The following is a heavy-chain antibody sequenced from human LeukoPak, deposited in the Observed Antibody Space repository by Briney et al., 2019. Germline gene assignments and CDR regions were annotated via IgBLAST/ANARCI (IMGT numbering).Heavy chain of an antibody. CDR1: GGSISSGGYY. V-gene: IGHV4-31*03. CDR3: ASGFLEWLYADY. J-gene: IGHJ4*02. Sequence: SETLSLTCTVSGGSISSGGYYWSWIRQHPGKGLEWIGYIYYSGSTYYNPSLKSRVTISVDTSKNQFSLKLSSVTAADTAVYYCASGFLEWLYADYWGQGTLVTVSS. D-gene: IGHD3-3*01. CDR2: IYYSGST.